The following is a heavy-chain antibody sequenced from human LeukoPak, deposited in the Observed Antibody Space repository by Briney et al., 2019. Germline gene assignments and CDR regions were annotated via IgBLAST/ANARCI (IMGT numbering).Heavy chain of an antibody. J-gene: IGHJ6*02. CDR3: ARGALYDSKSGMDV. CDR2: IWYDGSNK. CDR1: GFTFSTYW. Sequence: GGSLRLSCAASGFTFSTYWMSWVRQAPGKGLEWVAVIWYDGSNKYYADSVKGRFTISRDNSKNTLYLQMNSLRAEDTAVYYCARGALYDSKSGMDVWGQGTTVTVSS. D-gene: IGHD3-22*01. V-gene: IGHV3-33*08.